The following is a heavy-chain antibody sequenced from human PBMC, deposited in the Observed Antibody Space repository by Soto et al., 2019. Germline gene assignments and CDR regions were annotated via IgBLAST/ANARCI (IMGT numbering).Heavy chain of an antibody. CDR2: IYPDDSAI. V-gene: IGHV5-51*01. Sequence: PGLTLKLSREVSVYSLTSYWIYCVPQIPGKGLECVGIIYPDDSAIRYSPSLHGHVTISADRSSSTAFLQWSSLKASDTAIYYCARSLYCIGSSCYLDNGARGTRSTFPQ. CDR1: VYSLTSYW. CDR3: ARSLYCIGSSCYLDN. J-gene: IGHJ4*02. D-gene: IGHD2-15*01.